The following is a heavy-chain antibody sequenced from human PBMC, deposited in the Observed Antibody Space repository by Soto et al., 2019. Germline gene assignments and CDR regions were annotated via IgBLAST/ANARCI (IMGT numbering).Heavy chain of an antibody. Sequence: ASVKVSCKASGYTFTSYGISWVRQAPGQGLEWMGWISAYNGNTNYAQKFQGRVTMTRDTSISTAYMELSRLRSDDTAVYYCARGPKGAPDYWGQGTLVTVSS. D-gene: IGHD1-26*01. CDR1: GYTFTSYG. J-gene: IGHJ4*02. CDR2: ISAYNGNT. V-gene: IGHV1-18*01. CDR3: ARGPKGAPDY.